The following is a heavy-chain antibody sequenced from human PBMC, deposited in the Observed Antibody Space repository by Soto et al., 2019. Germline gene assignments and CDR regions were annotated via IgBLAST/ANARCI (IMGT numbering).Heavy chain of an antibody. CDR3: AKDSWYFDL. CDR2: IDTSGSST. D-gene: IGHD6-13*01. Sequence: RLSCEASGFIFTNFWMHWVRQVPGKGLVWVSRIDTSGSSTSYADSVKGRFTISRGNAKNTVSLQMNSLRAEDTGVYYCAKDSWYFDLWSQGSLVTVSS. CDR1: GFIFTNFW. J-gene: IGHJ4*02. V-gene: IGHV3-74*01.